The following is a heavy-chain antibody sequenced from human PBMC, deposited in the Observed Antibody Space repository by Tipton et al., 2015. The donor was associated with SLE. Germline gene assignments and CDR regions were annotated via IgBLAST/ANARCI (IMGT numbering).Heavy chain of an antibody. CDR3: ATSDFYGSGQGLDV. V-gene: IGHV4-61*02. J-gene: IGHJ6*02. CDR1: GGSISSGSYY. Sequence: TLSLTCTVSGGSISSGSYYWGWIRQPAGKGLEWIGRIYTSGSTNYNPSLKSRVTMSVDTSRNQFSLNLSSLTAADTAVYYCATSDFYGSGQGLDVWGQGTTVTVSS. D-gene: IGHD2/OR15-2a*01. CDR2: IYTSGST.